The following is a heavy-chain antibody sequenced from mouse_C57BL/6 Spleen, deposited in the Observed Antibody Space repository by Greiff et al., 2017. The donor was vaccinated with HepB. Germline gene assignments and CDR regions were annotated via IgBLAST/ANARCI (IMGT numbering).Heavy chain of an antibody. J-gene: IGHJ1*03. Sequence: EVQLVESGPELVKPGASVKISCKASGYSFTDYNMNWVKQSNGKSLEWIGVINPNYGTTSYNQKFKGKATLTVDQSSSTAYMQLNSLTSEDSAVYYCAEAYYSNGGYFDVWGTGTTVTVSS. CDR3: AEAYYSNGGYFDV. CDR2: INPNYGTT. CDR1: GYSFTDYN. D-gene: IGHD2-5*01. V-gene: IGHV1-39*01.